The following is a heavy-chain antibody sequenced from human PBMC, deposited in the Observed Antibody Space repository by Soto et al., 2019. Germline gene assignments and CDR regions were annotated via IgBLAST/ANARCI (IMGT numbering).Heavy chain of an antibody. Sequence: PSETLSLTCTVSGGSISSYYWSWIRQPPGKGLEWIGYIYYSGSTNYNPSLKSRVTISVDTSKNQFSLKLSSVTAADTAVYYCARSGQSSGWYEDYFDYWGQGTLVTVSS. CDR2: IYYSGST. V-gene: IGHV4-59*01. CDR1: GGSISSYY. D-gene: IGHD6-19*01. J-gene: IGHJ4*02. CDR3: ARSGQSSGWYEDYFDY.